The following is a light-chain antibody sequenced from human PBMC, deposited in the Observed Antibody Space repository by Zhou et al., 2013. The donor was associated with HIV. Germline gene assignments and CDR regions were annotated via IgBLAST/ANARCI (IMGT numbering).Light chain of an antibody. CDR2: GAS. Sequence: EIVTTQSPATLSVSPGERATLSCRASQSVSSSYLAWYQQKPGQAPRLLIYGASSRATGIPDRFSGSGSGTDFTLTISRLEPEDFAVYYCQQYGSSLRLRFGGGTEGGD. CDR3: QQYGSSLRLR. CDR1: QSVSSSY. J-gene: IGKJ4*01. V-gene: IGKV3-20*01.